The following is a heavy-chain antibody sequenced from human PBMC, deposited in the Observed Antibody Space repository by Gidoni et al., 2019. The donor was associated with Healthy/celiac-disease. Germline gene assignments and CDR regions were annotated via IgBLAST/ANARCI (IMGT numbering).Heavy chain of an antibody. V-gene: IGHV4-39*07. CDR2: IYYSGST. CDR1: GGSISSSSYY. Sequence: QLQLQESGPGLVTPSETLSLTCTVSGGSISSSSYYWGWIRQPPGKGLEWIGSIYYSGSTYYNPSLKSRVTISVDTSKNQFSLKLSSVTAADTAVYYCARGDYDFWSGYYIRFDYWGQGTLVTVSS. J-gene: IGHJ4*02. CDR3: ARGDYDFWSGYYIRFDY. D-gene: IGHD3-3*01.